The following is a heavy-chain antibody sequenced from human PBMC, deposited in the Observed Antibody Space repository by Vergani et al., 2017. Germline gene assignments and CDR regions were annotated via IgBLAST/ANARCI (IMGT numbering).Heavy chain of an antibody. V-gene: IGHV1-46*01. CDR3: ARPVRLRCSSTSCFEDYFDY. J-gene: IGHJ4*02. D-gene: IGHD2-2*01. CDR2: INPSGGHT. Sequence: QVQVVQSGAEVKKSGASVKVSCKTSGYTFSNYYMHWVRQAPGQGLEWMGIINPSGGHTNYAQKFQGRVTMTTDTSTSTAYMELRSLRSDDTAVYYCARPVRLRCSSTSCFEDYFDYWGQGTLVTVSS. CDR1: GYTFSNYY.